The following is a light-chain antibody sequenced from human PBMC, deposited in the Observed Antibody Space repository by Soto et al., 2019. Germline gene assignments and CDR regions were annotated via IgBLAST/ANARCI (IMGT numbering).Light chain of an antibody. CDR1: RSISSY. V-gene: IGKV3-11*01. CDR3: QHRNSWPLT. Sequence: EIVLTQSPATLSLSPGERATLSCRASRSISSYLAWYQQKPGQAPRLLIYDASNRATGIPARFSGSGSGTDFTLTISSLEPEDVAVYYCQHRNSWPLTFGGGTKVEIK. CDR2: DAS. J-gene: IGKJ4*01.